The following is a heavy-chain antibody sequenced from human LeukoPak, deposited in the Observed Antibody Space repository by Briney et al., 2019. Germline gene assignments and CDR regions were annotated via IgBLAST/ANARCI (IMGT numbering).Heavy chain of an antibody. Sequence: GGSLRLSCAASGFTVSSNYMSWVRQAPGKGLEWVSVIYSGGSTCYADSVKGRFTISRDNSKNTLYLQMNSLRAEDTAVYYCAELGITMIGGVWGKGTTVTISS. V-gene: IGHV3-66*01. J-gene: IGHJ6*04. CDR3: AELGITMIGGV. CDR1: GFTVSSNY. D-gene: IGHD3-10*02. CDR2: IYSGGST.